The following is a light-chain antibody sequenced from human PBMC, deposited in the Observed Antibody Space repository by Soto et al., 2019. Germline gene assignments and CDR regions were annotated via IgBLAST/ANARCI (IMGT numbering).Light chain of an antibody. CDR1: TANIGASYD. V-gene: IGLV1-40*01. CDR2: RDT. J-gene: IGLJ1*01. Sequence: SLLTQPPAVTGAPGQTVTISCTGSTANIGASYDGHWYQQLPGSAPKLLIYRDTHRPSGIPNRFSGSRPGVAASLAIFAIRPGDTADYYCQYYETITNGYVFGNGPTVTVL. CDR3: QYYETITNGYV.